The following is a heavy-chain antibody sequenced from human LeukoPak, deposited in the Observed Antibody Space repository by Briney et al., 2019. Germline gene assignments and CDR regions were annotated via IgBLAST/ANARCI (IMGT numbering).Heavy chain of an antibody. CDR3: ARDPDCDSTSCYIGPYNWFDP. D-gene: IGHD2-2*02. CDR1: GFTFSSYW. CDR2: IKQDGSEK. Sequence: GGSLRLSCAASGFTFSSYWMSWVRQAPGKGLEWVANIKQDGSEKYCVDSVKGRFTISRDNAKNSLYLQMNSLRAEDTAVYYCARDPDCDSTSCYIGPYNWFDPWGQGTLVTVSS. V-gene: IGHV3-7*01. J-gene: IGHJ5*02.